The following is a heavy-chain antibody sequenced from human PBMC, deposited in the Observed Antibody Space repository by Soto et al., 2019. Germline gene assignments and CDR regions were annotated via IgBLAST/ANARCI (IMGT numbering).Heavy chain of an antibody. CDR1: GFTFSSYG. J-gene: IGHJ4*02. D-gene: IGHD2-2*01. V-gene: IGHV3-33*01. Sequence: GESLKISCAASGFTFSSYGMHWVRQAPGKGLEWVAVIWYDGSNKHYADSVKGRFTISRDNSKNTLYLQMNSLRAEDTAVYYCARENCSSTSCYEMGLDYWGQGTLVTVSS. CDR3: ARENCSSTSCYEMGLDY. CDR2: IWYDGSNK.